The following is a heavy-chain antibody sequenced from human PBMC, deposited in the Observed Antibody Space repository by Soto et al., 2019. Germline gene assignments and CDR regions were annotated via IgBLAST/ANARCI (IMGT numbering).Heavy chain of an antibody. V-gene: IGHV3-21*01. D-gene: IGHD1-26*01. CDR3: AGSSDDGRDN. CDR1: GFSLSAYS. Sequence: EVQLVESGGGLVKPGGSLRLSCAASGFSLSAYSMNWIRQAPGKGLEWVASISSSSSFIHYAESMKGRFTISRDNAKNSLELQMNSLSAEDTAVYYCAGSSDDGRDNWGQGTLVTVSS. J-gene: IGHJ4*02. CDR2: ISSSSSFI.